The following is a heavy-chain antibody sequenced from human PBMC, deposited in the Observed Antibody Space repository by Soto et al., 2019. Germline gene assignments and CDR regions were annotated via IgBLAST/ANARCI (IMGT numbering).Heavy chain of an antibody. CDR3: ARVTDDNWNDSLYYFDY. CDR1: GGSISSGGYY. Sequence: QVQLQESGPGLVKPSQTLSLTCTVSGGSISSGGYYWSWIRQHPGKGLEWIGYIYYSGSTYYNPSLKSRVTISVDTSKNQCSLKLSSVTAADTAVYYCARVTDDNWNDSLYYFDYWGQGTLVTVSS. J-gene: IGHJ4*02. D-gene: IGHD1-20*01. V-gene: IGHV4-31*03. CDR2: IYYSGST.